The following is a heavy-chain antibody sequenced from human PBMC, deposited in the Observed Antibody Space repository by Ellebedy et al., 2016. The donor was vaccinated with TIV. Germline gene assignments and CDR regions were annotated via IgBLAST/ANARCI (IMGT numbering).Heavy chain of an antibody. V-gene: IGHV1-2*02. D-gene: IGHD2-2*01. CDR2: INPNSGGS. J-gene: IGHJ4*02. CDR1: GYTFTGHY. Sequence: ASVKVSXKASGYTFTGHYMHWVRQAPGQGLEWMGWINPNSGGSKYAQKFQGRVTMTRDTSISTAYMELSRLRSDDTAVYYCARENEYCSSTSCSNFDYWGQGTLVTVSS. CDR3: ARENEYCSSTSCSNFDY.